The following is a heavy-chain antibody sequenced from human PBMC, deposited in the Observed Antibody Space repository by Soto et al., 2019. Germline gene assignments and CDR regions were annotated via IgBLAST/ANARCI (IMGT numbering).Heavy chain of an antibody. Sequence: QLQLQESASGLVKPSQTLSLTCAVSGGSISSGGYSWSWIRQPPGKGLEWIGYIYHSVSTYYNPSLKSRVTISVDRSKNQFSLKLSSVTAADTAVYYCARVPDRWGQGTLVTVSS. J-gene: IGHJ5*02. D-gene: IGHD2-2*01. CDR3: ARVPDR. CDR2: IYHSVST. CDR1: GGSISSGGYS. V-gene: IGHV4-30-2*01.